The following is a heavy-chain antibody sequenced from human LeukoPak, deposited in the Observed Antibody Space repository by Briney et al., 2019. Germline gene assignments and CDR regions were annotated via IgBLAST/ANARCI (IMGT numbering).Heavy chain of an antibody. V-gene: IGHV1-8*03. CDR2: MNPHSGNT. CDR1: GYTFTGYY. J-gene: IGHJ4*02. D-gene: IGHD3-10*01. CDR3: ARRELFGDYFDS. Sequence: ASVKVSCKASGYTFTGYYMHWVRQAPGQGLEWMGWMNPHSGNTDYAQKLQGRVTITRNTSISTVYMELTSLRYEDTAVYYCARRELFGDYFDSWGQGTLVTVSS.